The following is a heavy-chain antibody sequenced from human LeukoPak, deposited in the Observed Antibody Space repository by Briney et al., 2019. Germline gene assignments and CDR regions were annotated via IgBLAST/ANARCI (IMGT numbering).Heavy chain of an antibody. V-gene: IGHV1-18*01. J-gene: IGHJ4*02. CDR3: ARDPAVAAAGLLDY. Sequence: ASVKVSCKASGYIFSNYGVSWVRLAPGQRLEWMGWVSAYNGNTNYAQSFQGRVTMTTDTSTSTAYMELRSLRSDDTAVYYCARDPAVAAAGLLDYWGQGTLVTVSS. CDR2: VSAYNGNT. D-gene: IGHD6-13*01. CDR1: GYIFSNYG.